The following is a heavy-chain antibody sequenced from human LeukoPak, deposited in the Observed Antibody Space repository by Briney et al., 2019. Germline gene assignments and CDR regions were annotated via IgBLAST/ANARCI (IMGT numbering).Heavy chain of an antibody. CDR1: GFTFGTYA. Sequence: PGGSLRLSCAASGFTFGTYAMNWVRQAPGKGLEWVSSISRSGRDIYYADSVRGRFTISRDNARDSLYLQMNSLRAEDTALYYCARGRYCSGGSCYFDYWGQGTLVTVSS. CDR2: ISRSGRDI. J-gene: IGHJ4*02. CDR3: ARGRYCSGGSCYFDY. D-gene: IGHD2-15*01. V-gene: IGHV3-21*01.